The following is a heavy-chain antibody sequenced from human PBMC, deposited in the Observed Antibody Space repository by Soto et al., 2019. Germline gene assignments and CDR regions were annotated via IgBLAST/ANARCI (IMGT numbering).Heavy chain of an antibody. V-gene: IGHV3-33*01. CDR2: IWYDGSNK. J-gene: IGHJ6*03. CDR1: GFTFSSYG. Sequence: GGSLRLSCAASGFTFSSYGMHWVRQAPGKGLEWVAVIWYDGSNKYYADSVKGRFTISRDNSKNTLYLQMNSLRAEDTAVYYCARDHGDSSYYYYYYMDVWGKGTTVTVSS. CDR3: ARDHGDSSYYYYYYMDV. D-gene: IGHD4-17*01.